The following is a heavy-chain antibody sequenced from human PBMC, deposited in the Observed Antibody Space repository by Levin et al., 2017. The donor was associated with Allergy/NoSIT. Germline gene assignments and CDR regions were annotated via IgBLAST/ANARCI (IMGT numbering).Heavy chain of an antibody. D-gene: IGHD3-10*01. CDR2: MNPNSGNT. J-gene: IGHJ4*02. CDR1: GYTFTSYD. V-gene: IGHV1-8*01. CDR3: ARRVVQGVIALFDY. Sequence: ASVKVSCKASGYTFTSYDINWVRQATGQGLEWMGWMNPNSGNTGYAQKFQGRVTMTRNTSISTAYMELSSLRSEDTAVYYCARRVVQGVIALFDYWGQGTLVTVSS.